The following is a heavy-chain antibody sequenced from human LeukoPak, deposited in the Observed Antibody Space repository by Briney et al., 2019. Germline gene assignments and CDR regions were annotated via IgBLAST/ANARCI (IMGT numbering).Heavy chain of an antibody. V-gene: IGHV3-23*01. D-gene: IGHD1-7*01. CDR1: GFTISSYA. CDR3: AKDRSITGTMDY. CDR2: ISGSGGST. Sequence: PGGSLRLSCAASGFTISSYAMSWVRQAPGKGLEWVSAISGSGGSTYYADSVKGRFTISRDNSKNTLYLQMNSLRAEDTAVYYCAKDRSITGTMDYWGQGTLVTVSS. J-gene: IGHJ4*02.